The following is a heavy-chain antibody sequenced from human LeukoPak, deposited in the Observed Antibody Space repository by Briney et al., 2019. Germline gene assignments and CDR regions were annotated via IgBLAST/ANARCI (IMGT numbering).Heavy chain of an antibody. V-gene: IGHV4-4*02. CDR2: IYHSGST. D-gene: IGHD3-16*02. CDR3: ARDADTMITFGGVIVGSWAFDI. CDR1: GGSISSSNW. J-gene: IGHJ3*02. Sequence: SETLSLTCAVSGGSISSSNWWSWVRQPPGKGLEWIGEIYHSGSTNYNPSLKSRVTISVDKSKNQFSLKLSSVTAADTAVYYCARDADTMITFGGVIVGSWAFDIWGQGTMVTVSS.